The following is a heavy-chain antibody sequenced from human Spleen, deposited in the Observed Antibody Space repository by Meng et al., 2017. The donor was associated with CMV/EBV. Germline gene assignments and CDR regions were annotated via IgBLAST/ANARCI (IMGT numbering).Heavy chain of an antibody. Sequence: GGSLRLSCAASGFTFTTYAMHWVRQAPGKGLEWVAVISYDGSNKYYADSVRGRFTISRDNSKNTLYLQMNSLRAEDTAVYYCARGWNWFDPWGQGTLVTVSS. CDR2: ISYDGSNK. D-gene: IGHD2-15*01. J-gene: IGHJ5*02. V-gene: IGHV3-30*04. CDR3: ARGWNWFDP. CDR1: GFTFTTYA.